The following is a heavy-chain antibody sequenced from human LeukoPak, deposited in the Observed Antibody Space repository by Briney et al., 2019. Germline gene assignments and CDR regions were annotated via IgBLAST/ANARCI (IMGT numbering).Heavy chain of an antibody. CDR2: IYYSGST. Sequence: SETLSLTCTVSGGSISSSSYYWGWIRQPPGKGLEWIGSIYYSGSTYYNPSLKSRVTISVDTSKNQFSLKLSSVTAADTAVYYCAREPYDFWSDLDAFDIWGQGTMVTVSS. CDR1: GGSISSSSYY. D-gene: IGHD3-3*01. CDR3: AREPYDFWSDLDAFDI. J-gene: IGHJ3*02. V-gene: IGHV4-39*07.